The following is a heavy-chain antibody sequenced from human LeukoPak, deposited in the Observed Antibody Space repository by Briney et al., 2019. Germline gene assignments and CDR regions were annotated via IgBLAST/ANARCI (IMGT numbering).Heavy chain of an antibody. Sequence: SETLSLTCTVSGGSISSYYWSWIRQPPGKGLEWIGYIYYSGSTNYNPSLKSRVTISVDTSKNQFSLKLSSVTAADTAVYYCARLKFRTAMVIRIFDYWGQGTLVTVSS. V-gene: IGHV4-59*08. CDR3: ARLKFRTAMVIRIFDY. CDR1: GGSISSYY. J-gene: IGHJ4*02. D-gene: IGHD5-18*01. CDR2: IYYSGST.